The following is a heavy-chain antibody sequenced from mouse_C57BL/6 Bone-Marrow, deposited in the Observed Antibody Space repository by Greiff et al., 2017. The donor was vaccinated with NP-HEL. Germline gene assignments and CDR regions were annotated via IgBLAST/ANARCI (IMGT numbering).Heavy chain of an antibody. J-gene: IGHJ4*01. CDR2: IRSKSNNYAT. D-gene: IGHD2-4*01. CDR1: GFSFNTYA. Sequence: DVHLVESGGGLVQPKGSLKLSCAASGFSFNTYAMNWVRQAPGKGLEWVARIRSKSNNYATYYADSVKDRFTISRDDSESMLYLQMNNLKTEDTAMYYCVRNGDYDVEAMDYWGQGTSVTVSS. V-gene: IGHV10-1*01. CDR3: VRNGDYDVEAMDY.